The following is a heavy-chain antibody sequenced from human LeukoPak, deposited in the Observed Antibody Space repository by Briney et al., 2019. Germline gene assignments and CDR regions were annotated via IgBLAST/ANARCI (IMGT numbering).Heavy chain of an antibody. D-gene: IGHD3-3*01. Sequence: GGSLRLSCAASGFTFSNAWMSWVRQAPGKGLEWVGRIKSKTDGGTTDYAAPVKGRFTISRDDSKNTLYLQMNSLKTEDTAVYYCTTEYDFWSGYYTAWGQGTLVTVSS. V-gene: IGHV3-15*01. CDR1: GFTFSNAW. CDR3: TTEYDFWSGYYTA. CDR2: IKSKTDGGTT. J-gene: IGHJ4*02.